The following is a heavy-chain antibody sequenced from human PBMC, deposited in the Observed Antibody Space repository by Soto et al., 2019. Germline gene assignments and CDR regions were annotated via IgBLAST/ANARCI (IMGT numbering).Heavy chain of an antibody. J-gene: IGHJ6*03. Sequence: SETLSLTCTVSGGSISSSSYYWGWIRQPPGKGLEWIGSIYYSGSTYYNPSLKSRVTISVDTSKNQFSLKLSSVTAADTAVYYCATYGNENDYYYYYYMDVWGKGTTVTVSS. CDR3: ATYGNENDYYYYYYMDV. CDR1: GGSISSSSYY. D-gene: IGHD3-16*01. CDR2: IYYSGST. V-gene: IGHV4-39*01.